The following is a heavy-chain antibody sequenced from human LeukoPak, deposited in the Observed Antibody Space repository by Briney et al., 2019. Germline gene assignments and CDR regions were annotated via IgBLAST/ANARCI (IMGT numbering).Heavy chain of an antibody. V-gene: IGHV4-34*01. D-gene: IGHD3-10*01. CDR1: GGSFSGYY. Sequence: PSETLSLTCAVYGGSFSGYYWSWIRQPPVKGLEWIGEINHSGSTNYNPSLKSRVTISVDTSKNQFSLKLSSVTAADTAVYYCARGRTMVRGVNKYYFDYWGQGTLVTVSS. J-gene: IGHJ4*02. CDR2: INHSGST. CDR3: ARGRTMVRGVNKYYFDY.